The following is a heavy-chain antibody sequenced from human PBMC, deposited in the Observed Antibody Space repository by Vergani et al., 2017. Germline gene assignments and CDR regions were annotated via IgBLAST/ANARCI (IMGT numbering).Heavy chain of an antibody. Sequence: QVQLVQSGAEVKKPGSSVKVSCKASGGTFSSYTISWVRQAPGQGLEWMGRIIPILGIANYAQKFQGRVTMTRDTSTSTVYMELSSLRSEDTAVYYCARSYRVVWHCSGGSCPSWFDPWGQGTLVTVSS. CDR1: GGTFSSYT. J-gene: IGHJ5*02. CDR2: IIPILGIA. CDR3: ARSYRVVWHCSGGSCPSWFDP. D-gene: IGHD2-15*01. V-gene: IGHV1-69*02.